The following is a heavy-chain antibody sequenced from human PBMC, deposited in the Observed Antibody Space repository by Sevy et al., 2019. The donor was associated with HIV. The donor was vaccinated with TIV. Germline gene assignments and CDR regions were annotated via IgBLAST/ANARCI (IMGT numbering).Heavy chain of an antibody. CDR3: AKDGGSGGLYSSGLGY. V-gene: IGHV3-9*03. D-gene: IGHD6-19*01. CDR2: ISWNSGSI. J-gene: IGHJ4*02. CDR1: GFIFGDYA. Sequence: GGSLRLSCAASGFIFGDYAMHWVRQAPGKGLEWVSGISWNSGSIGYADSVKGRFTISRDNAKNSLYLQMNSLRVDDMALYYCAKDGGSGGLYSSGLGYWGQGTLVTGSS.